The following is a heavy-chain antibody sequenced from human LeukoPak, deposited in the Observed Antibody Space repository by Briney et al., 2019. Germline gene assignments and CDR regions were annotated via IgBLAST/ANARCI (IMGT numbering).Heavy chain of an antibody. CDR3: AKDADIVVVVAAFGYFDY. CDR1: GFTFSSYA. V-gene: IGHV3-23*01. CDR2: ISGSGGST. Sequence: GGSLRLSCAASGFTFSSYAMSWVRQAPGKGLEWVSAISGSGGSTYYADSVKGRFTISRDNSKNTLYLQMNSLRAEDTAVYYCAKDADIVVVVAAFGYFDYWGQGTLVTASS. D-gene: IGHD2-15*01. J-gene: IGHJ4*02.